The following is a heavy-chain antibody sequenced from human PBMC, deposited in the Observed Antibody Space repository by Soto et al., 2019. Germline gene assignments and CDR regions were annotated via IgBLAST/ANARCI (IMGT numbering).Heavy chain of an antibody. D-gene: IGHD4-4*01. CDR2: IYHSGNA. V-gene: IGHV4-31*02. J-gene: IGHJ3*02. Sequence: WTWIRQHPEKGLEWIGYIYHSGNAYYNPSLKSRVTISIDTSKNQFSLKLTSVTAADTAVYYSARVGISNSDAFDIWGQGTMVTVSS. CDR3: ARVGISNSDAFDI.